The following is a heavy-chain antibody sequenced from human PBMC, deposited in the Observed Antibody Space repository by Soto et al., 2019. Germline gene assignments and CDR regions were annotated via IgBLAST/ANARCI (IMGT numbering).Heavy chain of an antibody. CDR2: INHSGST. D-gene: IGHD2-8*02. CDR1: GDSISSGSYY. J-gene: IGHJ4*02. CDR3: ARDKITGLFDY. Sequence: SETLSLTCTVSGDSISSGSYYWSWIRQHPGKGLEWIGEINHSGSTNYNPSLKSRVTISVDTSKNQFSLKLTSVTAADTAVYYCARDKITGLFDYWAQGTLVTVSS. V-gene: IGHV4-39*07.